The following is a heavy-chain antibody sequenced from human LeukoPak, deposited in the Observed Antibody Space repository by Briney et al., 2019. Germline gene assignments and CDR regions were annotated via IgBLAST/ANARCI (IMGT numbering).Heavy chain of an antibody. J-gene: IGHJ1*01. Sequence: GSSVKVSCKASGGTFSSYAISWVRQAPGQGLEWMGRISTYNGNTNYTQKFQGRVTMTTDTSTSTAYMELSSLRSDDTAVYYCARDGEPWYSSSLHREYLQHWGQGTLVTVSS. CDR2: ISTYNGNT. CDR3: ARDGEPWYSSSLHREYLQH. V-gene: IGHV1-18*01. CDR1: GGTFSSYA. D-gene: IGHD6-13*01.